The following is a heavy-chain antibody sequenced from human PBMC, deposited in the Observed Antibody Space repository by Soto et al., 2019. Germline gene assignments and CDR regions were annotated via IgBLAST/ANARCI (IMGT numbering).Heavy chain of an antibody. Sequence: PGESLKISCKGSGYSFTSYWIGWVRQMPGKGLEWMGIIYPGDSDTRYSPSFQGQVTISADKSISTAYLQWSSLKASDTAMYYGARQDSRGWYSGVGYYYGMDVWGQGTTVTVSS. J-gene: IGHJ6*02. CDR1: GYSFTSYW. V-gene: IGHV5-51*01. CDR3: ARQDSRGWYSGVGYYYGMDV. D-gene: IGHD6-19*01. CDR2: IYPGDSDT.